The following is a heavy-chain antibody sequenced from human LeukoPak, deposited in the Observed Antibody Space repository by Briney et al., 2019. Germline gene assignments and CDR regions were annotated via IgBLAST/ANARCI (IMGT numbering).Heavy chain of an antibody. J-gene: IGHJ6*04. CDR2: IKSDGRT. CDR1: GFTFSSYW. CDR3: AELGITMIGGV. Sequence: GSLRLSCAASGFTFSSYWMHWVRQTPGKGLMWVARIKSDGRTIYSDSVKGRFTISRDNAKNSLYLQMNSLRAEDTAVYYCAELGITMIGGVWGKGTTVTISS. D-gene: IGHD3-10*02. V-gene: IGHV3-74*01.